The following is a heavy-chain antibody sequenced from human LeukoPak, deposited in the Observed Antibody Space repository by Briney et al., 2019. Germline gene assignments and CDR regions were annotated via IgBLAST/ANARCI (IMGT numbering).Heavy chain of an antibody. CDR1: GGSISSSSYY. D-gene: IGHD6-13*01. J-gene: IGHJ4*02. CDR2: IYTSGNT. CDR3: ARDAYDSSSWTTDY. V-gene: IGHV4-61*09. Sequence: PSQTLSLTCTVSGGSISSSSYYWSWIRQPAGKGLEWIGHIYTSGNTNYDPSLKSRVTISVDTSKNQFSLRLSSVTAADTAVYYCARDAYDSSSWTTDYWGQGTLVTVSS.